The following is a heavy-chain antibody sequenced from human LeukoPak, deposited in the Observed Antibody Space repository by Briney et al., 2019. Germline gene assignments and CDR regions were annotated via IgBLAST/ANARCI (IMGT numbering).Heavy chain of an antibody. CDR1: GGSISSYY. D-gene: IGHD6-6*01. J-gene: IGHJ6*03. CDR3: AREVRLVYYYYYMDV. Sequence: SETLSLTCTVSGGSISSYYWSWIRQPPGKGLEWIGYLYYSGSTNYNPSLKSRVTISVDTSKNQFSLKLSSVTAADTAVYYCAREVRLVYYYYYMDVWGKGTTVTVSS. CDR2: LYYSGST. V-gene: IGHV4-59*01.